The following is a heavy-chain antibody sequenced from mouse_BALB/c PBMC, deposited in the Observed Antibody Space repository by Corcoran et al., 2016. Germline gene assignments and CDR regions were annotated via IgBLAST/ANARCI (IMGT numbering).Heavy chain of an antibody. CDR2: ISYDGSN. CDR3: ARVGYYFDY. Sequence: DVQLQESGPGLVKPSQSLSLTCSVTGYSITSGYYWNWIRQFPGNKLEWMGYISYDGSNNYNPSLKNRISITRDTSKNQFFLKLNSVTTEDTATYYCARVGYYFDYWGQGTTLTVSS. D-gene: IGHD2-2*01. V-gene: IGHV3-6*02. CDR1: GYSITSGYY. J-gene: IGHJ2*01.